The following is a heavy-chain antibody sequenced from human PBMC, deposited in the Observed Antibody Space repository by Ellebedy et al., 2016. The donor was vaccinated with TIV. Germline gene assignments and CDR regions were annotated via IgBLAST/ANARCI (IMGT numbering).Heavy chain of an antibody. CDR2: NYKVGDT. J-gene: IGHJ4*02. D-gene: IGHD3-10*01. Sequence: SETLSLXXSVSGASITSGGYYWSWIRQHPGKGLEWIGHNYKVGDTYYNPSLTSRVVISMDTSKNQFSLKVISVTAADTAVYYCARGDGSGSYYRWGQGTLVTVSS. CDR3: ARGDGSGSYYR. V-gene: IGHV4-31*03. CDR1: GASITSGGYY.